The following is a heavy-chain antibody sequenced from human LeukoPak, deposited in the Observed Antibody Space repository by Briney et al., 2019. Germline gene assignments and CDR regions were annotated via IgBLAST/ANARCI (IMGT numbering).Heavy chain of an antibody. D-gene: IGHD5-12*01. V-gene: IGHV4-39*07. CDR1: SGSISIDSYY. CDR2: IYYGGST. Sequence: NPSETLSLTCTVSSGSISIDSYYCAWSRQAPGKGLDLIWCIYYGGSTKYNLSLKSGVTISLKKTKNQFSLRMTYVTGADTAVYYCARGLLWLGSFGVDYWGQGTLVTVSS. CDR3: ARGLLWLGSFGVDY. J-gene: IGHJ4*02.